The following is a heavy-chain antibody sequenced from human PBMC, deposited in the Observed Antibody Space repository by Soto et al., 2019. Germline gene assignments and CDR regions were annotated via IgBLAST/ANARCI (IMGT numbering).Heavy chain of an antibody. V-gene: IGHV1-69*12. CDR2: ITPMFGTA. J-gene: IGHJ2*01. CDR1: GGTFSRYA. D-gene: IGHD6-19*01. Sequence: QVQLVQSGAEVKKPGSSVKVSCKASGGTFSRYAISWVRQAPGQGLEWMGGITPMFGTANYAQKFQGRVTITEDESTSTVHMELRRLRSDDTAVYYCAQTLGSAVAGPGRFDLWGRGTLVIVSS. CDR3: AQTLGSAVAGPGRFDL.